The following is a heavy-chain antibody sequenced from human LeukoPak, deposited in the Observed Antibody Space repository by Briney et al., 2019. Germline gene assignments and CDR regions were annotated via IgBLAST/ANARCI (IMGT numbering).Heavy chain of an antibody. J-gene: IGHJ6*03. CDR2: IRYDGSNK. D-gene: IGHD2-2*01. Sequence: GGSLRLSCAASGFTFSSYGMHWVRQAPGKGLEWVAFIRYDGSNKYYADSVKGRFTISRDNSKNTLYLQMNSLRAEDTAVYCCAKDSRLGYCSSTSCYDRYYYYYYYMDVWGKGTTVTVSS. CDR1: GFTFSSYG. CDR3: AKDSRLGYCSSTSCYDRYYYYYYYMDV. V-gene: IGHV3-30*02.